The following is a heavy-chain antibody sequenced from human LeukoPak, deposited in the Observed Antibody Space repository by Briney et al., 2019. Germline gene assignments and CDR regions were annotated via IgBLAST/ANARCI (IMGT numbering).Heavy chain of an antibody. Sequence: QPGGSLRLSCAASGFTFSSYWMHWVRQAPGKGLVWVSRINSDGSSTSYADSVKGRFTISRDNAKNSLYLQMNSLRAEDTAVYYCARDPSIGSGWGYFDYWGQGTLVTVSS. V-gene: IGHV3-74*01. J-gene: IGHJ4*03. CDR1: GFTFSSYW. CDR2: INSDGSST. D-gene: IGHD6-19*01. CDR3: ARDPSIGSGWGYFDY.